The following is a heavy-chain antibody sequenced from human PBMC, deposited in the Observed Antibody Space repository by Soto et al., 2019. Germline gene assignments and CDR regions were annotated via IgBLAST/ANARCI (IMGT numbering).Heavy chain of an antibody. J-gene: IGHJ6*03. V-gene: IGHV3-48*01. CDR3: ARESGYCSSTSCYLGYYYYMDV. CDR1: GFTFSSYS. D-gene: IGHD2-2*01. CDR2: ISSSSSTI. Sequence: GGSLRLSCAASGFTFSSYSMNWVRQAPGKGLERVSYISSSSSTIYYADSVKGRFTISRDNAKNSLYLQMNSLRAEDTAVYYCARESGYCSSTSCYLGYYYYMDVWGKGTTVTVSS.